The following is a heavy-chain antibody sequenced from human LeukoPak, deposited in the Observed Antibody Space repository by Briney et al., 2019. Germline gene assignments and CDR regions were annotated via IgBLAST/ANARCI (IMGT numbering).Heavy chain of an antibody. CDR1: GFTFSSYS. CDR2: ISSSSSYI. J-gene: IGHJ4*02. V-gene: IGHV3-21*01. Sequence: KTGGSLRLSCAASGFTFSSYSMNWDRQAPGKGLEWVSSISSSSSYIYYADSVKGRFTISRDNAKNSLYLQMNSLRAEDTAVYYCARDRYDFWSGFDYWGQGTLVTVSS. CDR3: ARDRYDFWSGFDY. D-gene: IGHD3-3*01.